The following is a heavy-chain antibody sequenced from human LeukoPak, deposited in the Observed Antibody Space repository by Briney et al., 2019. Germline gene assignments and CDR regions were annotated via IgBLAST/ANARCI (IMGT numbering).Heavy chain of an antibody. D-gene: IGHD5-12*01. CDR2: IWYDGSNK. V-gene: IGHV3-33*01. CDR1: GFTFSSYG. CDR3: ARLRGYSGYDTFFDY. Sequence: GGSLRLSCAASGFTFSSYGMHWVRQAPGKGLEWVAVIWYDGSNKYYADSVKGRFTISRDNSKNTLYLQMNSLRAEDTAVYYCARLRGYSGYDTFFDYWGQGTLVTVSS. J-gene: IGHJ4*02.